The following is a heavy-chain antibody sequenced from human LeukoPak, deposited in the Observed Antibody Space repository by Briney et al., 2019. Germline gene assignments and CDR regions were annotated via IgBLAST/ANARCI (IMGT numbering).Heavy chain of an antibody. CDR1: GFTFSSYG. CDR2: ISAYNGDT. Sequence: GASVKVSCKASGFTFSSYGFSWVRQAPGQGIEWMGWISAYNGDTKYAQKFLGRVTMTMDTSTNTVYMELMSLRYDDTAIYYCARIRNYHLQEAVDIWGQGAMVTVSS. J-gene: IGHJ3*02. V-gene: IGHV1-18*01. CDR3: ARIRNYHLQEAVDI. D-gene: IGHD4-4*01.